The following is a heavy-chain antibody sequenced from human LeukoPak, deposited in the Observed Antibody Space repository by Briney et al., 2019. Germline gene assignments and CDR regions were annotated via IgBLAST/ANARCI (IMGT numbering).Heavy chain of an antibody. CDR2: ISSSGSTI. D-gene: IGHD2-2*01. Sequence: GGSLRLSCAASGFTFSSYAMSWIRQAPGKGLEWVSYISSSGSTIYYADSVKGRFTISRDNAKNSLYLQMNSLRAEDTAVYYCARSQYCSSTSCFYYYGMDVWGQGTTVTVSS. J-gene: IGHJ6*02. CDR3: ARSQYCSSTSCFYYYGMDV. V-gene: IGHV3-11*01. CDR1: GFTFSSYA.